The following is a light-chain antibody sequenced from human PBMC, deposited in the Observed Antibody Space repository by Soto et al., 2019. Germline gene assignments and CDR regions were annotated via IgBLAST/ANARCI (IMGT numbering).Light chain of an antibody. V-gene: IGKV3-20*01. Sequence: EVVVTQSPASLSVSPGERGTLSCRSSQSVAGNVAWYQQKPGQAPRLLIYGASNRATGIPDRFSGSGSGTDFTLTISRLEPEDFAVYYCQQYGSSGTLGQGTKVDIK. J-gene: IGKJ1*01. CDR1: QSVAGN. CDR2: GAS. CDR3: QQYGSSGT.